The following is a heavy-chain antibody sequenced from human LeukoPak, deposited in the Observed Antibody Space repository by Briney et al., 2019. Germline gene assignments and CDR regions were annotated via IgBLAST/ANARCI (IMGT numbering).Heavy chain of an antibody. CDR2: ISWNSGGM. V-gene: IGHV3-9*01. CDR1: GFTFDDYA. CDR3: VEDTYLYYYYGMDV. D-gene: IGHD2-2*01. J-gene: IGHJ6*02. Sequence: GRSLRLSCAASGFTFDDYAMHWVRQAPGKGLEWVSGISWNSGGMDYADSVKGRFTISRDNAKNSLYLEMNSLRAEDTALYYCVEDTYLYYYYGMDVWGQGTTVTVSS.